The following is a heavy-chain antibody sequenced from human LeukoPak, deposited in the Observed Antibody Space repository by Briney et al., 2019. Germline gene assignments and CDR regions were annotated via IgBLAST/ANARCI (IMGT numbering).Heavy chain of an antibody. D-gene: IGHD3-10*01. CDR1: GYTFTGYY. V-gene: IGHV1-2*02. CDR2: INPNSGGT. Sequence: ASVKVSRKASGYTFTGYYMHWVRQAPGQGLEWMGWINPNSGGTNYAQKFQGRVTMTRDTSISTAYMELSSVTAADTAVYYCARTYYYGSGSYLSFRYFDYWGQGTLVTVSS. CDR3: ARTYYYGSGSYLSFRYFDY. J-gene: IGHJ4*02.